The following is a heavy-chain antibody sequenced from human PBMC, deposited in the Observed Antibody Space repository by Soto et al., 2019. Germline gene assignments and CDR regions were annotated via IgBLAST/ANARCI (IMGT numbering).Heavy chain of an antibody. D-gene: IGHD3-3*01. Sequence: ASVKVSCKASGYTFTGYYMHWVRQAPGQGLEWMGWINPNSGGTNYAQKFQGWVTMTRDTSISTAYMELSRLRSDDTAVYYCARARPHDYDFWSGYSSPSNWFDPWGQGTLVTVSS. J-gene: IGHJ5*02. CDR2: INPNSGGT. CDR1: GYTFTGYY. CDR3: ARARPHDYDFWSGYSSPSNWFDP. V-gene: IGHV1-2*04.